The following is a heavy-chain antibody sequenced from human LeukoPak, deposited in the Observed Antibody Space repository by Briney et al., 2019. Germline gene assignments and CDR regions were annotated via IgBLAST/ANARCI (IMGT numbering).Heavy chain of an antibody. V-gene: IGHV4-34*01. CDR2: INHSGST. J-gene: IGHJ4*02. Sequence: SETLSLTCAVYGGSFSGYYWSWIRQPPGKGLEWIGEINHSGSTYYNPSLKSRVTISVDTSKNQFSLKLSSVTAADTAVYYCARAEGIAVAPFDYWGQGTLVTVSS. CDR1: GGSFSGYY. D-gene: IGHD6-19*01. CDR3: ARAEGIAVAPFDY.